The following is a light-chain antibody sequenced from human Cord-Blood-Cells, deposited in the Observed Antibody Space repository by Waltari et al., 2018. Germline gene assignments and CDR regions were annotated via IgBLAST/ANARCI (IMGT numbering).Light chain of an antibody. Sequence: QSALTQPASVSGSPGQSITISCTGTSSDVGGYNYVSWYQQHPGKAPKLMIYEVSNRPSGVSNPFSGSKDGNPASLTLSGLQAEDEADYYCSSYTSSSTPVVFGGGTKLTVL. J-gene: IGLJ2*01. CDR1: SSDVGGYNY. CDR2: EVS. V-gene: IGLV2-14*01. CDR3: SSYTSSSTPVV.